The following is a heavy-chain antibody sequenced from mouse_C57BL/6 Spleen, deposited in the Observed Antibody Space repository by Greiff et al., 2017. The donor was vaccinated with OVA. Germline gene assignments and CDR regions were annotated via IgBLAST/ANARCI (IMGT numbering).Heavy chain of an antibody. Sequence: EVMLVESGGDLVKPGGSLKLSCAASGFTFSSYGMSWVRQTPDKRLEWVATISSGGSYTYYPDSVKGRFTISRDNAKNTLYLQMSSLKSEDTAMYYCARTGSKDYFYYWGQGTTLTVAS. CDR1: GFTFSSYG. V-gene: IGHV5-6*02. CDR2: ISSGGSYT. D-gene: IGHD4-1*01. J-gene: IGHJ2*01. CDR3: ARTGSKDYFYY.